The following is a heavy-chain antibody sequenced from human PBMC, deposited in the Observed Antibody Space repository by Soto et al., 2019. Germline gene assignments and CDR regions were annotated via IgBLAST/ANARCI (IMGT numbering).Heavy chain of an antibody. CDR2: IIPIFGIG. Sequence: QVPLVQSGAEVKKPGSSVKVSCKASGGTFNRYAISWVRQAPGQGLEWMGGIIPIFGIGNDAQRFQGRVTITADESMGTAYMELSSLRSEDPGVYYCARSAITLFGVVSIPPHYYSEMDVWGQGTTVTVSS. V-gene: IGHV1-69*01. CDR1: GGTFNRYA. J-gene: IGHJ6*02. D-gene: IGHD3-3*01. CDR3: ARSAITLFGVVSIPPHYYSEMDV.